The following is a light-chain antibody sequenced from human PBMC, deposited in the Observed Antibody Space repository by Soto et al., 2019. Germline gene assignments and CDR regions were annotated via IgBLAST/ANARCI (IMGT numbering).Light chain of an antibody. CDR1: HDIRSS. J-gene: IGKJ4*01. CDR3: QQDSSWPLT. Sequence: EIVMTQSPSSLSVSQGERVTITCRASHDIRSSLAWYQQKPGQAPRLLIYGASIRATGVPATFSGSGSGTEFTLSISSLQSEHLGVYYCQQDSSWPLTFGGGTKVDIK. CDR2: GAS. V-gene: IGKV3-15*01.